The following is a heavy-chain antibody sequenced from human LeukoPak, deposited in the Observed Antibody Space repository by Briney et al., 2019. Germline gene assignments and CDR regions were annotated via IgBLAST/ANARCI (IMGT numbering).Heavy chain of an antibody. V-gene: IGHV4-38-2*02. CDR1: GYSISSGYY. Sequence: PSETLSLTCTVSGYSISSGYYWGWIRQPPGKGLEWIGSIYHSGSSYYNPSLKSRVTISVDTSKNQFSLKLSSVTAADTAVYYCARTRRWGWSSYYFDYWGQGTLVTVSS. CDR2: IYHSGSS. CDR3: ARTRRWGWSSYYFDY. D-gene: IGHD3-16*02. J-gene: IGHJ4*02.